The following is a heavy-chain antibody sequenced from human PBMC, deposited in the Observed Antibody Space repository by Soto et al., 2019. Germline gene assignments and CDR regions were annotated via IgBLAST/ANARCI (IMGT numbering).Heavy chain of an antibody. J-gene: IGHJ6*03. Sequence: GGSLRLSCAASGFTFSDYYMSWIRQAPGKGLEWVSYISSSGSTIYYADSVKGRFTISRDNAKNSLYLQVNSLRAEDTAVYYCARSSFYYYMDVWGNGTTVTVSS. CDR3: ARSSFYYYMDV. CDR2: ISSSGSTI. D-gene: IGHD3-10*01. CDR1: GFTFSDYY. V-gene: IGHV3-11*01.